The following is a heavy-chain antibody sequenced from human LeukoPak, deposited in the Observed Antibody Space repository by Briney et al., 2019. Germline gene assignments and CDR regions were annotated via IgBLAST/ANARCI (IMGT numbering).Heavy chain of an antibody. J-gene: IGHJ4*02. CDR3: VRQNGDSVSGYFDY. Sequence: PSETLSLTCTVSGGSISSSNYHWGWIRQPPGEGLEWIGSIYYGETTYYNASLKSRGTISEDSSKNQFSLKLRSVTAADTAVYYCVRQNGDSVSGYFDYWGQGTLVTVSS. CDR1: GGSISSSNYH. V-gene: IGHV4-39*01. CDR2: IYYGETT. D-gene: IGHD4-17*01.